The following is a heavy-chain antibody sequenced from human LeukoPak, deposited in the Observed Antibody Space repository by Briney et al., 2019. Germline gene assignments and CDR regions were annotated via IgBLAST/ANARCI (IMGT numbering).Heavy chain of an antibody. J-gene: IGHJ4*02. D-gene: IGHD5-24*01. CDR3: AKSGYNRFDY. CDR2: ISGSGSGGST. Sequence: PGGSLRLSCAASGFTFSSYWMSWVRQAPGKGLEWVSSISGSGSGGSTYYADSVKGRFTISRDNSKNTLYLQMNSLRAEDTAVYYCAKSGYNRFDYWGQGTLVTASS. V-gene: IGHV3-23*01. CDR1: GFTFSSYW.